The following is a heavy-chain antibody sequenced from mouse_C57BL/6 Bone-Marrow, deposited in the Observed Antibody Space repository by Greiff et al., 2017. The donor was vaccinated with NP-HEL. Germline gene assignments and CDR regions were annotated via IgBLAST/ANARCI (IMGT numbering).Heavy chain of an antibody. J-gene: IGHJ1*03. CDR2: ISNGGGST. Sequence: EVKLVESGGGLVQPGGSLKLSCAASGFTFSDYYMYWVRQTPEKRLEWVAYISNGGGSTYYPDTVKGRFTISRDNAKNTLYLQMSRLKSEDTAMYYCARHDGYNWYFDVWGTGTTVTVSS. CDR3: ARHDGYNWYFDV. D-gene: IGHD2-3*01. CDR1: GFTFSDYY. V-gene: IGHV5-12*01.